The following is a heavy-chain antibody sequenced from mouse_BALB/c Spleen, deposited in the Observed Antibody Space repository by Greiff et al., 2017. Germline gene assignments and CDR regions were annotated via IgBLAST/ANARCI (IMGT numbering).Heavy chain of an antibody. V-gene: IGHV5-6-5*01. Sequence: EVKVVESGGGLVKPGGSLKLSCAASGFTFSSYAMSWVRQTPEKRLEWVASISSGGSTYYPDSVKGRFTISRDNARNILYLQMSSLRSEDTAMYYCATNCGSNRFAYWGQGTLVTVSA. CDR3: ATNCGSNRFAY. CDR2: ISSGGST. CDR1: GFTFSSYA. D-gene: IGHD1-1*01. J-gene: IGHJ3*01.